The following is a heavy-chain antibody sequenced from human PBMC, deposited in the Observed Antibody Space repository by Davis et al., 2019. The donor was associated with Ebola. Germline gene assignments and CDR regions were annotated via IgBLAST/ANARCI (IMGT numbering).Heavy chain of an antibody. CDR2: IKQDGSEK. J-gene: IGHJ6*02. CDR1: GFTFSSYW. D-gene: IGHD2-2*01. Sequence: GESLKISCAASGFTFSSYWMSWVRQAPGKGLEWVANIKQDGSEKYYVDSVKGRFTISRDNSKNTLYLQMNSLRGEDTAVYYCARDRRYCSSTSCYHYYYYYGMDVWGQGTTVTVSS. CDR3: ARDRRYCSSTSCYHYYYYYGMDV. V-gene: IGHV3-7*01.